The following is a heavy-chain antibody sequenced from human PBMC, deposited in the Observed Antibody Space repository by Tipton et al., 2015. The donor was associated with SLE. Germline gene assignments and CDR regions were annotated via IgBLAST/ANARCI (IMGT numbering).Heavy chain of an antibody. Sequence: TLSLTCTVSGGSIRSAAYYWSWIRQLSGRGLEWIGYIYDSGSTYYNPSLKSRITISADTSKNQFSLTVNSVTAADTAVYYCARGSASLASSLSLDYWGQGTLVTVSS. V-gene: IGHV4-31*03. J-gene: IGHJ4*02. CDR2: IYDSGST. CDR1: GGSIRSAAYY. D-gene: IGHD2-2*01. CDR3: ARGSASLASSLSLDY.